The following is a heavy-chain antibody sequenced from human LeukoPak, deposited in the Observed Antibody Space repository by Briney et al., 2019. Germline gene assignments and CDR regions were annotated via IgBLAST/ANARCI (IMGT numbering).Heavy chain of an antibody. Sequence: GESLKISCKGSGYSFTSYWIGWVRQMPGKGLEWGGMIYPGDSDTRYSPSFQGQVTISADKSISTAYLQWSSLKASDTAMYYCARGSYDSSGYYWFLDYWGQGTLVTVSS. CDR3: ARGSYDSSGYYWFLDY. J-gene: IGHJ4*02. CDR1: GYSFTSYW. V-gene: IGHV5-51*01. CDR2: IYPGDSDT. D-gene: IGHD3-22*01.